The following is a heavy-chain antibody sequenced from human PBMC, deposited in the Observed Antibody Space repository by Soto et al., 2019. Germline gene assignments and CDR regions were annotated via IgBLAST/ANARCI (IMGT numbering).Heavy chain of an antibody. CDR1: AYTVISHG. D-gene: IGHD2-15*01. J-gene: IGHJ6*02. CDR2: ISGKNGNT. V-gene: IGHV1-18*04. Sequence: QVPLVQSGVEVQKPGSSVKVSCKASAYTVISHGISWVRQAPAQGLEWMGLISGKNGNTNYAPKLQGRVTLTTDTSTTTAYMELRSLRSADTAVYYCARVSSSIVVVQAYVMDVCCQETTGTVSS. CDR3: ARVSSSIVVVQAYVMDV.